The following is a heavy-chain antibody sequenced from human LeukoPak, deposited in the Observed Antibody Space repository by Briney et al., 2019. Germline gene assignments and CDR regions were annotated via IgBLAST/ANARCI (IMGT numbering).Heavy chain of an antibody. CDR3: TTAPTRTWLPYFGY. CDR2: ITASGTE. Sequence: GGSLRLSCAVSGLTFTDAWVSWVRQAPGKGLEWVARITASGTEDYAAPVKARFAASRDDSKTTVYLQMKSLTTDDTAVYYCTTAPTRTWLPYFGYWGQGTVVTVSS. J-gene: IGHJ4*02. D-gene: IGHD5-24*01. CDR1: GLTFTDAW. V-gene: IGHV3-15*01.